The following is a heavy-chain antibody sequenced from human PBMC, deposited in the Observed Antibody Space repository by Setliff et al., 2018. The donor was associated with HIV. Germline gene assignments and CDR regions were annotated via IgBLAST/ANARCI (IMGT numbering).Heavy chain of an antibody. Sequence: SETLSLTCTVSGGSISSGGYYWSWIRQHPGRGLEWIGYIYYSGNTYYNPSLKSRLTISVDTSKNHFSLKLSSVTAADTAVYYCARAFCSSASCYGGGDAFDIWCQGTMVTV. CDR1: GGSISSGGYY. CDR2: IYYSGNT. CDR3: ARAFCSSASCYGGGDAFDI. J-gene: IGHJ3*02. D-gene: IGHD2-2*01. V-gene: IGHV4-31*03.